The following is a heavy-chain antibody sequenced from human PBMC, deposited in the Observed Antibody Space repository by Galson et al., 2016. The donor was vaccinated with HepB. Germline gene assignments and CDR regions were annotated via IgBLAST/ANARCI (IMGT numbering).Heavy chain of an antibody. CDR1: GYNFPKYW. CDR3: AWIPATGSNYFGP. CDR2: IDPSDSYT. V-gene: IGHV5-10-1*01. Sequence: QSGAEVKQPGESLRISCKVSGYNFPKYWITWVRQMPGKGLEWMGRIDPSDSYTTYSPSFQGHVTISADKSVSTAYLQWISLKASDTAMYFCAWIPATGSNYFGPWGRGTLVTVSS. J-gene: IGHJ5*02. D-gene: IGHD4/OR15-4a*01.